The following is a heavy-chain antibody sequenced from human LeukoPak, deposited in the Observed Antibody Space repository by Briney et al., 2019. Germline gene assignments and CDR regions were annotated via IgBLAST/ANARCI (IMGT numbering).Heavy chain of an antibody. J-gene: IGHJ4*02. Sequence: PGGSLRLSCAASGFTFSSYAMSWVRQAPGKGLEWVSAISGSGGSTYYADSVKGRFTISRDNSKNTLYLQMNSLRAEDTAVYYCAKDVGYSSSSMPDYWGQGTLVTVSS. V-gene: IGHV3-23*01. CDR2: ISGSGGST. D-gene: IGHD6-6*01. CDR3: AKDVGYSSSSMPDY. CDR1: GFTFSSYA.